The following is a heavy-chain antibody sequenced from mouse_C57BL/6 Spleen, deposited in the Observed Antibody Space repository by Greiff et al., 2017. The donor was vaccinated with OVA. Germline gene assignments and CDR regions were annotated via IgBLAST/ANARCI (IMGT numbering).Heavy chain of an antibody. CDR3: ARLQVDYAMDY. CDR1: GFTFSSYA. D-gene: IGHD1-1*02. Sequence: DVHLVESGGGLVKPGGSLKLSCAASGFTFSSYAMSWVRQTPEKRLEWVATISDGGSYTYYPDNVKGRFTISRDNAKNNLYLQMSHLKSEDTAMYYCARLQVDYAMDYWGQGTSVTVSS. V-gene: IGHV5-4*01. J-gene: IGHJ4*01. CDR2: ISDGGSYT.